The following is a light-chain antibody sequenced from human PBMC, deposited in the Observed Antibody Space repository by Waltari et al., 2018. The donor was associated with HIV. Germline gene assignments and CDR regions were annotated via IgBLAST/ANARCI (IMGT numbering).Light chain of an antibody. Sequence: DIVMTQSPLSLPVTPGEPASISCRSSQSLLHSNGYNYLDWYLQKPGQSPQLLIYLGSNRASGVPDRFGGSGSGTDFTLKIIRVEAEDVGVYYCMQVLHPPRTFGQGTKVEIK. CDR3: MQVLHPPRT. CDR1: QSLLHSNGYNY. V-gene: IGKV2-28*01. J-gene: IGKJ1*01. CDR2: LGS.